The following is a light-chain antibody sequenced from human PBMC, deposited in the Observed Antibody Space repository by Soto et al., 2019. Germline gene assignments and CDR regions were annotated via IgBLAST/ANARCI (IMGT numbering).Light chain of an antibody. CDR3: GTWDSSLSAGGV. V-gene: IGLV1-51*01. CDR2: DNN. Sequence: QSVLTQPPPVSAAPGQKVTISCCGSSSHIGNNYVSWYQQLPGTAPKLLIYDNNKRPSGIPDRFSGSKSGTSATLGITGLQTGDEADYYCGTWDSSLSAGGVFGTGTKVTVL. CDR1: SSHIGNNY. J-gene: IGLJ1*01.